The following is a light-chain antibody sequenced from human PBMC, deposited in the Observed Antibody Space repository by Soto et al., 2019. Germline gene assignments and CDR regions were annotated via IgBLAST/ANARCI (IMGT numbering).Light chain of an antibody. Sequence: QSALTQPASVSGSPGQSITISCTGTSSDIGTYNYVSWYQQHPGKVPKLLIFDVSSWPSGASNRFSGSKSGNMASLTISGLQDEDEADYYCSSYTTSSTVVFGGGTQLTVL. J-gene: IGLJ2*01. CDR3: SSYTTSSTVV. CDR2: DVS. V-gene: IGLV2-14*03. CDR1: SSDIGTYNY.